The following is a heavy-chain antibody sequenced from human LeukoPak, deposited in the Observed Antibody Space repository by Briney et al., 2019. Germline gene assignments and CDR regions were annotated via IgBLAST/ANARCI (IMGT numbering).Heavy chain of an antibody. CDR1: GGSISSGSYY. CDR2: IYTSGST. V-gene: IGHV4-61*02. CDR3: ARDLRSDDFWSGPPGA. D-gene: IGHD3-3*01. Sequence: SETLSLTCTVSGGSISSGSYYWSWIRQPAGKGLEWIGRIYTSGSTNYNPSLKSRVTISVDTSKNQFSLKLSSVTAADTAVYYCARDLRSDDFWSGPPGAWGQGTLVTVSS. J-gene: IGHJ4*02.